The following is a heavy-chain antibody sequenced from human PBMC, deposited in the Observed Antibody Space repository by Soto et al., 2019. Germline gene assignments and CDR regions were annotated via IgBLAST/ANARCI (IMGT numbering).Heavy chain of an antibody. CDR1: GGTFSSYA. CDR3: ARDTVVVVAATRSWFDP. CDR2: IIPIFGTA. J-gene: IGHJ5*02. V-gene: IGHV1-69*13. Sequence: SVKVSCKASGGTFSSYAISWVLQAPGQGLEWMGGIIPIFGTANYAQKFQGRVTITADESTSTAYMELSSLRSEDTAVYYCARDTVVVVAATRSWFDPWGQGTLVTVSS. D-gene: IGHD2-15*01.